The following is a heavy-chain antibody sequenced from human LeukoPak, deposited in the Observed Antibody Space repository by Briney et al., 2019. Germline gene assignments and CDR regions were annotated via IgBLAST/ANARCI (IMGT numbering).Heavy chain of an antibody. Sequence: PVRSLRLSCAASGFTFSSYGMHWVRQAPGKGLEWVAVISYDGSNKYYADSVKGRFTISRDNSKNTLYLQMNSLRAEDTAVYYCAKGAVKGSYFDALDYWGQGTLVTVSS. CDR3: AKGAVKGSYFDALDY. CDR1: GFTFSSYG. D-gene: IGHD1-26*01. CDR2: ISYDGSNK. V-gene: IGHV3-30*18. J-gene: IGHJ4*02.